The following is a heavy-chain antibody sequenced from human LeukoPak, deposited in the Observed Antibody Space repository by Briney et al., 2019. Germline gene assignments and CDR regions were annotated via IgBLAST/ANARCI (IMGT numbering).Heavy chain of an antibody. V-gene: IGHV5-51*01. D-gene: IGHD3-10*01. J-gene: IGHJ3*02. CDR1: GYSFTSYW. CDR3: ARHTMVRVPLDAFDI. Sequence: KAGESLQISCKGSGYSFTSYWSGWVRQMPGKGLEWMGIIYPGDSDTRYSPSFQGQVTISADKSISTAYLQWSSLKASDTAMYYCARHTMVRVPLDAFDIWGQGTMVTVSS. CDR2: IYPGDSDT.